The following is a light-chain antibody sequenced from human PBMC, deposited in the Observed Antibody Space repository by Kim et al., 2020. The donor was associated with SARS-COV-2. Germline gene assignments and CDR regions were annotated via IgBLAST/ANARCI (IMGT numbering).Light chain of an antibody. Sequence: GQRVTISWSGSGSNIGSNSVFWYQQLPGAAPRILIYRNDQRPSGVPDRFSGSKSGISASLAISGLRSEDEADYYCSAWDDTLRSVVFGGGTQLTVL. CDR1: GSNIGSNS. V-gene: IGLV1-47*01. J-gene: IGLJ2*01. CDR3: SAWDDTLRSVV. CDR2: RND.